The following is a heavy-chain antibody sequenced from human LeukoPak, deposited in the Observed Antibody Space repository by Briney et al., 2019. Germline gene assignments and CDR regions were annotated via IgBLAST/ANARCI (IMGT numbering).Heavy chain of an antibody. J-gene: IGHJ4*02. CDR2: IIPIFGTA. Sequence: ASVKVSCKASGGTFSSYAISWVRQAPGQGLEWVGGIIPIFGTANYAQKFQGRVTITTDESTSTAYMELSSLRSEDTAVYYCARTGKDCGGDCYFFDYWGQGTLVTVSS. D-gene: IGHD2-21*02. V-gene: IGHV1-69*05. CDR1: GGTFSSYA. CDR3: ARTGKDCGGDCYFFDY.